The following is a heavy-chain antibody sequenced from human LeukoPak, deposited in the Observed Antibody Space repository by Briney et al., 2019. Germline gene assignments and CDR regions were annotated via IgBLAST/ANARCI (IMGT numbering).Heavy chain of an antibody. Sequence: GGSLRLSCAASGFTFSSYSMNWVRRAPGKGLEWVSSISSSSSYIYYADSVKGRFTISRDNAKNSLYLQMNSLRAEDTAVYYCARGGSQVPYYFDYWGQGTLVTVSS. D-gene: IGHD1-26*01. J-gene: IGHJ4*02. CDR2: ISSSSSYI. CDR1: GFTFSSYS. V-gene: IGHV3-21*01. CDR3: ARGGSQVPYYFDY.